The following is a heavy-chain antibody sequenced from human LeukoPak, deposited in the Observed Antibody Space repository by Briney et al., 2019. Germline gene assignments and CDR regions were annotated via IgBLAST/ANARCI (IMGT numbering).Heavy chain of an antibody. V-gene: IGHV3-48*01. CDR3: ARDTSITMTERGEQHFDL. D-gene: IGHD3-22*01. CDR1: GFTFSTYN. CDR2: ISSSSSTI. Sequence: PGGSLRLSCAASGFTFSTYNMNWVRQGPGKGLEWVSYISSSSSTIYYADSVKGRFTISRDNAKNSLYLQMNSLRAEDTAVYYCARDTSITMTERGEQHFDLWGRGTLVTVSS. J-gene: IGHJ2*01.